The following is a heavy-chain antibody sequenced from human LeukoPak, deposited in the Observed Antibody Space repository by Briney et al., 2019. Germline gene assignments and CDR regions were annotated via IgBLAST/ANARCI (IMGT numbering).Heavy chain of an antibody. J-gene: IGHJ4*02. D-gene: IGHD6-13*01. V-gene: IGHV1-69*04. CDR1: GGTSSIYA. CDR3: ARDKGHAAAASLYYFDY. Sequence: SAKVSCKASGGTSSIYAISWVRQSPGQRLEWMGRIIPILGIANYAQKFQGRVTITADKSTSTAYMELSSLRSEDTAVYYCARDKGHAAAASLYYFDYWGQGTLVTVSS. CDR2: IIPILGIA.